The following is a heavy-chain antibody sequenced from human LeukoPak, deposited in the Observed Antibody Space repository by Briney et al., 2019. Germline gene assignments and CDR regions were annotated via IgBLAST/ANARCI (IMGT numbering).Heavy chain of an antibody. CDR2: ISANGGRT. V-gene: IGHV3-64D*06. J-gene: IGHJ4*02. Sequence: GGSLRLSCSASGFIISDYAMHWVRQAPGKGLEYVSAISANGGRTYYADSVKGRFTISRDTSKNTLYLRMSSLRAEDTAMYHCVKDLYKGDSASWYFFHYWGQGTLVTVSS. D-gene: IGHD6-13*01. CDR3: VKDLYKGDSASWYFFHY. CDR1: GFIISDYA.